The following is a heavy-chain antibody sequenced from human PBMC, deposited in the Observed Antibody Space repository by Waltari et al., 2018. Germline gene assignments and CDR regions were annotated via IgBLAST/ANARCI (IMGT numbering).Heavy chain of an antibody. CDR1: GFTFSSSA. V-gene: IGHV3-23*01. CDR2: ISGSGGST. CDR3: AKHYDSSGYFDY. Sequence: EVQLLESGGGLVQPGGSLRLSCAASGFTFSSSAMSWVRQAPGKGLELVSAISGSGGSTYYADSVKGRFTISRDNSKNTLYLQMNSLRAEDTAVYYCAKHYDSSGYFDYWGQGTLVTVSS. D-gene: IGHD3-22*01. J-gene: IGHJ4*02.